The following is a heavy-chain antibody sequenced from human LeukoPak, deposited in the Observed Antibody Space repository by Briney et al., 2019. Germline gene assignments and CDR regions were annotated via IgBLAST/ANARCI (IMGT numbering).Heavy chain of an antibody. CDR3: ARAIIAAATMRFDP. D-gene: IGHD6-13*01. V-gene: IGHV1-18*01. J-gene: IGHJ5*02. CDR1: GYTFTSYG. Sequence: GASVKVSCKASGYTFTSYGISWVRQAPGQGLEWMGWISAYNGNTNYAQKLHGRVTMTTDTSTSTAYMELRSLRSDDTAVYYCARAIIAAATMRFDPWGQGTLVTVSS. CDR2: ISAYNGNT.